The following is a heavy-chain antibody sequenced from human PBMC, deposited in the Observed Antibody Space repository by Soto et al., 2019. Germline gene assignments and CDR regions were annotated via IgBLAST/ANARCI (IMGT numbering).Heavy chain of an antibody. V-gene: IGHV4-4*09. CDR3: ARSSLTLFGRVVPDVEF. J-gene: IGHJ4*02. CDR2: MSSSGDS. D-gene: IGHD3-3*01. Sequence: SETLSLTCDVSGASVSHYFWSWIRQPPGKGLEWLGYMSSSGDSISNPALKSRITISLDMSRNHVSLNLSSLTVADTAAYYCARSSLTLFGRVVPDVEFWGPGTLVPV. CDR1: GASVSHYF.